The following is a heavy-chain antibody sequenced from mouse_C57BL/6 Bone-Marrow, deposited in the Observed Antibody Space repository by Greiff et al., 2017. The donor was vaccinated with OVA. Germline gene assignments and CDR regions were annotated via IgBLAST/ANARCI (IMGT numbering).Heavy chain of an antibody. CDR1: GYTFTSYW. CDR3: ASSALYAMDY. CDR2: IDPSDSYT. V-gene: IGHV1-59*01. J-gene: IGHJ4*01. Sequence: QVQLQQPGAELVRPGTSVKLSCKASGYTFTSYWMHWVKQRPGQGLEWIGVIDPSDSYTNYNQKFKGKATLTVDTSSSTAYMQLSSLTSEDSAVYYCASSALYAMDYWGQGTSVTVSS.